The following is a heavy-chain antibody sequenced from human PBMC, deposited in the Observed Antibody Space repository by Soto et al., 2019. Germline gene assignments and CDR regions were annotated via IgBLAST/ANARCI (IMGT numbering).Heavy chain of an antibody. CDR3: ARFPAGVDHYYYYGMDV. CDR2: IDPSDSYT. J-gene: IGHJ6*02. V-gene: IGHV5-10-1*01. D-gene: IGHD6-25*01. CDR1: GYSFTSYW. Sequence: PGESLKISCKGSGYSFTSYWTSWVRQIPGKGLEGMGRIDPSDSYTNYSPSFQGHVTISADKSISTAYLQWSSLKASDTAMYYCARFPAGVDHYYYYGMDVWGQGTTVTVSS.